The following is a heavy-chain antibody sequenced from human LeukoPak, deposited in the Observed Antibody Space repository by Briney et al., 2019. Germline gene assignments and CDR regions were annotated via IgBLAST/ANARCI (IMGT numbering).Heavy chain of an antibody. V-gene: IGHV1-18*01. J-gene: IGHJ5*02. Sequence: ASVTVSCKSSVYTFTSNGFCWVRLGPPAGLEWVGWISAYNGNTNYAHQLLDRVTMTTDTSTSTANMELRSQRYDDTAVYYCARGIAYCGGDCDPDPNWFDLWGQGKLVTVT. D-gene: IGHD2-21*02. CDR2: ISAYNGNT. CDR3: ARGIAYCGGDCDPDPNWFDL. CDR1: VYTFTSNG.